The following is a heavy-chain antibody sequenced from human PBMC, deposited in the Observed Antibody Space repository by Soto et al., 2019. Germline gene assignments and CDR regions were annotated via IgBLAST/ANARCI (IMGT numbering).Heavy chain of an antibody. CDR2: INAGNGNT. CDR3: ARALTYYYDSSGPLWAFDI. D-gene: IGHD3-22*01. CDR1: GYTFTSYA. J-gene: IGHJ3*02. V-gene: IGHV1-3*01. Sequence: GASVKVSCKASGYTFTSYAMHWVRQAPGQRLDWMGWINAGNGNTKYSQKFQGRVTITRDTSASTAYMELSSLRSEDTAVYYCARALTYYYDSSGPLWAFDIWGQGTMVTVSS.